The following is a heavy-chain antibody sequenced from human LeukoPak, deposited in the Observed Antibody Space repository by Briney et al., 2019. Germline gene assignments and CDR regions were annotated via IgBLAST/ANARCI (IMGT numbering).Heavy chain of an antibody. CDR3: ASGTYCSSTSCYLDYYYMDV. D-gene: IGHD2-2*01. V-gene: IGHV1-18*01. CDR2: ISAYNGNT. Sequence: ASVKVSCKASGYTFTSYGISWVRQAPGQGLEWMGWISAYNGNTNYAQKLQGRVTMTTDTSTSTAYMELRSLRSDDTAVYYCASGTYCSSTSCYLDYYYMDVWGKGTTVTVSS. J-gene: IGHJ6*03. CDR1: GYTFTSYG.